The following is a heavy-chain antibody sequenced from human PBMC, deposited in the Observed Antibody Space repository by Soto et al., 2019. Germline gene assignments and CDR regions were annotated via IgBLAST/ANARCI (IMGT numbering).Heavy chain of an antibody. CDR3: ARDWTYYYGSGSYGSGWFDP. J-gene: IGHJ5*02. V-gene: IGHV1-69*08. CDR1: GGTFSSYT. CDR2: IIPILGIA. Sequence: QVQLVQSGAEVKKPGSSVKVSCKASGGTFSSYTISWVRQAPGQGLEWMGRIIPILGIANYAQKFQGRVTITADKSTSTAYMELSSLISEDTAVYYCARDWTYYYGSGSYGSGWFDPWGQGTLVTVSS. D-gene: IGHD3-10*01.